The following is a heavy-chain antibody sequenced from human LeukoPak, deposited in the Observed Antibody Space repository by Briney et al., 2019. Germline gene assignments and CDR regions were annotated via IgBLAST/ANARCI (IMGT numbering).Heavy chain of an antibody. CDR2: INPNSGGT. Sequence: ASVKVSCKASGYTFTGYYMHWVRQAPGQGLEWMGWINPNSGGTNYAQKFQGRVTMTRDTSTSTVYMELSSLRSEDTAVYYCARRPLGAAAAETTFDYWGQGTLVTVSS. CDR1: GYTFTGYY. V-gene: IGHV1-2*02. CDR3: ARRPLGAAAAETTFDY. J-gene: IGHJ4*02. D-gene: IGHD6-13*01.